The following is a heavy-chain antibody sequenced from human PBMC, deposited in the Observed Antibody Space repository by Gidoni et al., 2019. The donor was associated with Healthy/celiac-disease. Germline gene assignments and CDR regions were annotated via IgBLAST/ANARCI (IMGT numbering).Heavy chain of an antibody. Sequence: EVQLVESGGGLVKPGGSRRLSCAASGFTFSSYSMNWVRQAPGKGLEWVSSISSSSSYIYYADSVKGRFTISRDNAKNSLYLQMNSLRAEDTAVYYCAKTQQGYSSSYYGMDVWGQGTTVTVSS. V-gene: IGHV3-21*01. D-gene: IGHD6-13*01. CDR1: GFTFSSYS. CDR3: AKTQQGYSSSYYGMDV. CDR2: ISSSSSYI. J-gene: IGHJ6*02.